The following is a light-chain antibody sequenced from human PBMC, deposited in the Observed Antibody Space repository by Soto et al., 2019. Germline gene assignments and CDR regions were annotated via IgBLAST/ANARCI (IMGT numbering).Light chain of an antibody. CDR1: QSVSSH. V-gene: IGKV3-11*01. CDR2: DAS. J-gene: IGKJ1*01. CDR3: QERNNWPPSWT. Sequence: EIVLTQSPATLSLSPGERATLSCRASQSVSSHLAWYQQKAGQAPRLLINDASNRATGTPDRFSGSGLGTDFTLTISSLEPEDFAVYYCQERNNWPPSWTVGQGTKVDIK.